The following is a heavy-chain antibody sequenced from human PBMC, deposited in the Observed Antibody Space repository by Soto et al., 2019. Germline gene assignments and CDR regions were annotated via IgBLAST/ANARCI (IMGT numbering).Heavy chain of an antibody. J-gene: IGHJ6*02. V-gene: IGHV3-30-3*01. CDR3: ARDLPEVHYYGMDV. CDR2: ISYDGSNK. D-gene: IGHD3-10*01. Sequence: GGSLRLSCAASGFSFSNYAMHWVRQAPGKGLEWVAVISYDGSNKYYADSVKGRFTISRDNSKNTLYLQMNSLRAEDTAVYYCARDLPEVHYYGMDVWGQGTTVTVSS. CDR1: GFSFSNYA.